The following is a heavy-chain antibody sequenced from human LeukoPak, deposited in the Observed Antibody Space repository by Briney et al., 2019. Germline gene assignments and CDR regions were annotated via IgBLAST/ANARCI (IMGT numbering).Heavy chain of an antibody. CDR2: INVTGSDI. CDR3: ARDMEYVDTAIV. D-gene: IGHD5-18*01. CDR1: GFTLSTYS. J-gene: IGHJ4*02. Sequence: GGSLRLSRAASGFTLSTYSMNWVRQAPGKGRGWCSSINVTGSDIHYADSVKGRVTISRDNDKNSRYLQMNSLRAEDTAVYYCARDMEYVDTAIVWGQGTLVTVSS. V-gene: IGHV3-21*01.